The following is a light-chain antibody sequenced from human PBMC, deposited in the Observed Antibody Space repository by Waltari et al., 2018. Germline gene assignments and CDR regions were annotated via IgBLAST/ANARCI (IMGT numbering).Light chain of an antibody. CDR3: CSYAGSSTFA. J-gene: IGLJ2*01. Sequence: QSALTQPASVSGSPGQSLTISCTGTSSDVCDYTYVSWYQQHPGKAPKLMIYDVTKRPSGVSNRFSGSKSGNTASLTISGLQAEDEGDYYCCSYAGSSTFAFGGGTKLTVL. CDR1: SSDVCDYTY. V-gene: IGLV2-23*02. CDR2: DVT.